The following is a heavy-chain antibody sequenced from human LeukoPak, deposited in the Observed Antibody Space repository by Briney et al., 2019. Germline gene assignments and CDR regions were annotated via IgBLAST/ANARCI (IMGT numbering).Heavy chain of an antibody. CDR2: IYTSGST. J-gene: IGHJ6*03. CDR3: ARGGLPAATNDRSYYYYYMDV. Sequence: SETVSLTCTVSGYSISSGYYWSWIRQPAGKGLEWIGRIYTSGSTNYNPSLKSRVTMSVDTSKNQFSLKLSSVTAADTAVYYCARGGLPAATNDRSYYYYYMDVWGKGTTVTISS. D-gene: IGHD2-2*01. V-gene: IGHV4-4*07. CDR1: GYSISSGYY.